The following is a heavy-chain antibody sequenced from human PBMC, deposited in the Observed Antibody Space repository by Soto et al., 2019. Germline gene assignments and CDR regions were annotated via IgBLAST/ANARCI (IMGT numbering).Heavy chain of an antibody. D-gene: IGHD4-17*01. CDR1: GFTFSSYS. CDR3: ASGFSGDYNSY. CDR2: ISSSSSTI. Sequence: GGSLRLSCAASGFTFSSYSMNWVRQAPGKGLEWVSYISSSSSTIYYADSVKGRFTISRDNAKSTVYLQMNSLRAEDTAIYYCASGFSGDYNSYWGQGTLVTVSS. J-gene: IGHJ4*02. V-gene: IGHV3-48*01.